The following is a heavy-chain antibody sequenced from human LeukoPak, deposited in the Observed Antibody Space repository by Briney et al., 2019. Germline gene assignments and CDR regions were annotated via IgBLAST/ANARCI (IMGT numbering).Heavy chain of an antibody. CDR1: GGTFSSYA. D-gene: IGHD1-14*01. CDR3: ARLSQNHHAAYFDY. Sequence: SVKVSCKASGGTFSSYAISWVRQAPGQGLEWMGGIIPIFGTANYAQKFQGRVTITTDESTSTAYMELSSLRSEDTAVYYCARLSQNHHAAYFDYWAREPWSPSPQ. CDR2: IIPIFGTA. J-gene: IGHJ4*02. V-gene: IGHV1-69*05.